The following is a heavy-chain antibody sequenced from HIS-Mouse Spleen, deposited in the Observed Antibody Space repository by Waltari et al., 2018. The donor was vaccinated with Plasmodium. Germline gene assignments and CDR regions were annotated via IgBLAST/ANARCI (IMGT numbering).Heavy chain of an antibody. Sequence: QVTLRESGPALVKPTQTLTLTCTFSGFSLSTSGLCVSWIRPPPGKALEWLAGIDWDDDKYYSTSLKTRLTISKDTSKNQVVLTMTNMDPVDTATYYCARTTYSSSSAKYYYYGMDVWGQGTTVTVSS. D-gene: IGHD6-6*01. CDR2: IDWDDDK. CDR3: ARTTYSSSSAKYYYYGMDV. CDR1: GFSLSTSGLC. J-gene: IGHJ6*02. V-gene: IGHV2-70*15.